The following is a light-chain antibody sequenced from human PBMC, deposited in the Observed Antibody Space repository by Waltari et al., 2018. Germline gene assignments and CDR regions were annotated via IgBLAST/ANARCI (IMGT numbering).Light chain of an antibody. CDR3: SSYGGSNTVV. Sequence: QSALTQPPSASGSPGQSVTISCPGTSSDVGAYNYVPCYQQHPGKAPKLMISEVSKRPSGVPDRFSGSKSGNTASLTVSGLQSEDEADYYCSSYGGSNTVVFGGGTKLTVL. CDR2: EVS. J-gene: IGLJ2*01. CDR1: SSDVGAYNY. V-gene: IGLV2-8*01.